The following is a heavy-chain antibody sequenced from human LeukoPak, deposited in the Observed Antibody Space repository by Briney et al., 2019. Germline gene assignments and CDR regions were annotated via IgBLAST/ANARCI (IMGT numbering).Heavy chain of an antibody. Sequence: SETLSLTCTVSGGSISSYYWSWIRQPPGKGLEWIGYIYYSGSTNYNPSLKSRVTMSVDTSKNQFSLKLSSVTAADTAVYYCARGPRYCSGTNCLNWFDPWGQGTLVTVSS. CDR2: IYYSGST. D-gene: IGHD2-2*01. J-gene: IGHJ5*02. V-gene: IGHV4-59*12. CDR3: ARGPRYCSGTNCLNWFDP. CDR1: GGSISSYY.